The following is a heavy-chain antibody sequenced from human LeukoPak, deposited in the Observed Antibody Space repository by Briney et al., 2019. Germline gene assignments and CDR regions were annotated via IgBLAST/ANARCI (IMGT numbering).Heavy chain of an antibody. V-gene: IGHV4-59*01. J-gene: IGHJ4*02. CDR2: IYYSGST. D-gene: IGHD1-14*01. CDR3: ARDREDNPFDY. CDR1: GGSISSYY. Sequence: PSETLSLTCTVSGGSISSYYWSWVRQPPGKGLEWIGYIYYSGSTNYNPSLKSRVTISVDTSKNQFSLKLSSVTAADTAVYYCARDREDNPFDYWGQGTLVTVSS.